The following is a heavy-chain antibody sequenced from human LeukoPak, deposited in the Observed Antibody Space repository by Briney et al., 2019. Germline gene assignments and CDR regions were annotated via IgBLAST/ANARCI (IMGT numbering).Heavy chain of an antibody. J-gene: IGHJ4*02. CDR1: GFTFSSYS. CDR2: ISSSSSYI. D-gene: IGHD3-3*01. CDR3: ARGAAGYQRMSGYNY. Sequence: GGSLRLSCAASGFTFSSYSMNWVRQAPGKGLEWVSSISSSSSYICYADSVKGRFTISRDNAKNSLYLQMNSLRAEDTAVYYCARGAAGYQRMSGYNYWGQGTLVTVSS. V-gene: IGHV3-21*01.